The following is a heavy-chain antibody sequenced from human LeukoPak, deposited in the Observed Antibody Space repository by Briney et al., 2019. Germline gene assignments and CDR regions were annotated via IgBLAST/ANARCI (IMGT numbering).Heavy chain of an antibody. CDR3: ARHGGYCSSTSCSYYMDV. J-gene: IGHJ6*03. Sequence: PSQTLSLTCAVSGGSISSGGYSWSWIRQPPGKGLEWIGYIYHSGSTYYNPSLKSRVTISVDTSRNQFSLKLSSVTAADTAVYYCARHGGYCSSTSCSYYMDVWGKGTTVTVSS. V-gene: IGHV4-30-2*03. D-gene: IGHD2-2*01. CDR1: GGSISSGGYS. CDR2: IYHSGST.